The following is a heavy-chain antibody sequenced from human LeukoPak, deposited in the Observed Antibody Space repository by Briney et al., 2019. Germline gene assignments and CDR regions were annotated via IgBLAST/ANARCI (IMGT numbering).Heavy chain of an antibody. CDR1: GFTSSSYW. D-gene: IGHD6-19*01. Sequence: GWSLRLSCAASGFTSSSYWMSWGRHAPREGLEWVANIKHDGSERNYTESVKGRFTISRDNAKNSLHLQMNHLRAEGTAVYYCAAGSGWSIEYGGQGTLVTVSS. CDR2: IKHDGSER. J-gene: IGHJ1*01. CDR3: AAGSGWSIEY. V-gene: IGHV3-7*03.